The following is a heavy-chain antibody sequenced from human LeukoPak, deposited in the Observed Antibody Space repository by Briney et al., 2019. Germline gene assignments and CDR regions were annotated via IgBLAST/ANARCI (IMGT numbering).Heavy chain of an antibody. V-gene: IGHV4-34*01. Sequence: PSETLSLTCAVYGVSFSGYYWSWIRQPPGKGLEWIGEINHSGSTNYNPSLKSRVTISVDTSKNQFSLKLSSVTAADTAVYYCARVFVVLRFLEWLSQDYGMDVWGQGTTVTVSS. D-gene: IGHD3-3*01. J-gene: IGHJ6*02. CDR3: ARVFVVLRFLEWLSQDYGMDV. CDR2: INHSGST. CDR1: GVSFSGYY.